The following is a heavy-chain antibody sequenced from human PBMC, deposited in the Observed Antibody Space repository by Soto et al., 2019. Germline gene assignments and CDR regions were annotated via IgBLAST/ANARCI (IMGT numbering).Heavy chain of an antibody. V-gene: IGHV4-61*01. Sequence: QVQLQESGPGLVKPSGTLSLICIVSGDSVTFGHHYWSWIRQPPGKGLEWIGHIFFTRAINYSPSLTSRVTMSVVLSKSQFSLNLTAVSAADSAIYYCARARPDSAGSSLGRRLDVWGQGTTVTVSS. J-gene: IGHJ6*02. CDR2: IFFTRAI. CDR3: ARARPDSAGSSLGRRLDV. CDR1: GDSVTFGHHY. D-gene: IGHD3-10*01.